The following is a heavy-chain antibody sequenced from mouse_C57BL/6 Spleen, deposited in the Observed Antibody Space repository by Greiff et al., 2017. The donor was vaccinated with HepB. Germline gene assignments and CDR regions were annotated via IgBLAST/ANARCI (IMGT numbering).Heavy chain of an antibody. D-gene: IGHD4-1*02. CDR1: GYSFTGYY. J-gene: IGHJ2*01. V-gene: IGHV1-42*01. CDR3: ASNWSFDY. Sequence: VQLQQSGPELVKPGASVKISCKASGYSFTGYYMNWVKQSPEKSLEWIGEINPSTGGTTYNQKFKAKATLTVDKSSSTAYMQLKSLTSEDSAVYYCASNWSFDYWGQGTTLTVSS. CDR2: INPSTGGT.